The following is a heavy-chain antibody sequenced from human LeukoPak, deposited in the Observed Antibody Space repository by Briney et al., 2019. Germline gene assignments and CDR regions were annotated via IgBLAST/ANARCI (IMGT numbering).Heavy chain of an antibody. Sequence: GGSLRLSCAASGYTFSAYWMHWVRQAPGKGLGWVSRINKDGSTVTYTDSGKGRFTISRDNAQNTLSLEMKSLRVDDTAVYYCVRGGPSGSGDYWGQGTLVTVSA. J-gene: IGHJ4*02. D-gene: IGHD3-10*01. CDR3: VRGGPSGSGDY. V-gene: IGHV3-74*01. CDR1: GYTFSAYW. CDR2: INKDGSTV.